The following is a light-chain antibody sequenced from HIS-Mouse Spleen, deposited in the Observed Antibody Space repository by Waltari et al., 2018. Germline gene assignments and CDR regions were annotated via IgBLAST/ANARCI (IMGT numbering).Light chain of an antibody. CDR2: EDS. V-gene: IGLV3-10*01. Sequence: SYELTQPPSVSVSPGQTARITCSGDALPKKYAYWYQQKSGQAPVLVIYEDSTRPPGIPARFSGSSSGTMATLTISGAQVEDEADYYCYSTDSSGNHRVFGGGTKLTVL. CDR1: ALPKKY. J-gene: IGLJ2*01. CDR3: YSTDSSGNHRV.